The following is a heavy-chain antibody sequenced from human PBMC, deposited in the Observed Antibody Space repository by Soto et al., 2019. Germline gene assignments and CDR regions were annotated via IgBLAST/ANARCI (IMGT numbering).Heavy chain of an antibody. CDR1: GFTFSSYA. CDR3: AKNERCSGGSCYSAVVDP. V-gene: IGHV3-23*01. Sequence: GGSLRLSCAASGFTFSSYAMSWVRQAPGKGLEWVSAISGSGGSTYYADSVKGRFTISRDNSKNTLYLQMNSLRAEDTAVYYCAKNERCSGGSCYSAVVDPWGQGTLVTVSS. D-gene: IGHD2-15*01. J-gene: IGHJ5*02. CDR2: ISGSGGST.